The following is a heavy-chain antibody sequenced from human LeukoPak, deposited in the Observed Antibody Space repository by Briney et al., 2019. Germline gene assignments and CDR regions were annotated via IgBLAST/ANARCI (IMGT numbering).Heavy chain of an antibody. CDR3: AKGGRVPASLFDY. Sequence: PGGSLRLSCAASGFTFRNYAMSWVRQAPGKGLEWVAFIRYDGSNKYYADSVKGRFTISRDNSKNTLYLQMNSLRAEDTAVYYCAKGGRVPASLFDYWGQGTLVTVSS. V-gene: IGHV3-30*02. CDR1: GFTFRNYA. CDR2: IRYDGSNK. D-gene: IGHD2-2*01. J-gene: IGHJ4*02.